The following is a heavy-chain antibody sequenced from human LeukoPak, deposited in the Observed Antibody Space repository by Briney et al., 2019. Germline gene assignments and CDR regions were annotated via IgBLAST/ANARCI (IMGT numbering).Heavy chain of an antibody. CDR2: ISSSSSTI. Sequence: GGSLRLSCAASGFTFSSYSMNWVRQAPGKGLEWVSYISSSSSTIYYADSVKGRFTISRDNSKNTLYLQMNSLRTEDTAVYFCAKDRAITVAGTGLEYWGQGALVTVSS. CDR1: GFTFSSYS. D-gene: IGHD6-19*01. V-gene: IGHV3-48*01. CDR3: AKDRAITVAGTGLEY. J-gene: IGHJ4*02.